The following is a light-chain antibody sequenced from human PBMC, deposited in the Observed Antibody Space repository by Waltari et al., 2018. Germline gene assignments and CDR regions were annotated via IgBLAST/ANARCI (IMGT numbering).Light chain of an antibody. CDR2: DKN. Sequence: SSELTKDPAVSVALGQTGRLTCQGDSLRSYYASWYQQRPGPAPILVMYDKNNRPSGVPDRFSGSSSHNTASLTIPGAQAEDEASYYCHSRDASGVGGSFGGGTKLTVL. CDR1: SLRSYY. J-gene: IGLJ2*01. V-gene: IGLV3-19*01. CDR3: HSRDASGVGGS.